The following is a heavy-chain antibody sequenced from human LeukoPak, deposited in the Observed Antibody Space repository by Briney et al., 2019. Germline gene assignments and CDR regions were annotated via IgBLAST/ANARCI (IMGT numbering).Heavy chain of an antibody. J-gene: IGHJ3*02. CDR1: GGSISSYY. CDR3: ARYQTPIAAAGSRYAVDI. D-gene: IGHD6-13*01. CDR2: IYYSGST. Sequence: SETLSLTCTVSGGSISSYYWSWLRQPPGKGLEWIGDIYYSGSTNYNPSLKSRVTMSVDTSKNQFSLKLSSVTAADTAVYYCARYQTPIAAAGSRYAVDIWGQGTMVTVSS. V-gene: IGHV4-59*01.